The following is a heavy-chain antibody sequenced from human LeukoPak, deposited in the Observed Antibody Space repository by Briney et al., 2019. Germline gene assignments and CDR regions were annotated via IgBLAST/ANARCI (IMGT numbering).Heavy chain of an antibody. V-gene: IGHV1-2*02. CDR3: ARNFDMKGFDP. CDR2: INSDSGST. CDR1: GYTFTGYY. D-gene: IGHD3-9*01. Sequence: ASVKVSCKASGYTFTGYYMNWVRQAPGQGLEWMGWINSDSGSTKYAQKFQGRVTMTRDTSITTVYMDLTRLTSDDTAVYYCARNFDMKGFDPWGQGTLVTVSS. J-gene: IGHJ5*02.